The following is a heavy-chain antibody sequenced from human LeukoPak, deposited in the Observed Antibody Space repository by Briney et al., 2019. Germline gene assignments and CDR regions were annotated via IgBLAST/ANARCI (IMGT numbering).Heavy chain of an antibody. CDR1: GGTFNTYT. J-gene: IGHJ6*03. CDR2: IIPIFGTA. Sequence: SVKVSCKASGGTFNTYTINWVRQAPGQGLEWMGGIIPIFGTADYAHKFQGRVTITTDESTTTAYMELSSLRSEDTAVYYCARAIVVAANYYYSMDVWGKGTTVTVSS. V-gene: IGHV1-69*05. D-gene: IGHD6-19*01. CDR3: ARAIVVAANYYYSMDV.